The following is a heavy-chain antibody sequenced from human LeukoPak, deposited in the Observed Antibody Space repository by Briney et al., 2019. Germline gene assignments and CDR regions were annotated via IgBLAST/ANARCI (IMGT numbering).Heavy chain of an antibody. CDR2: IYYSGST. J-gene: IGHJ4*02. D-gene: IGHD3-3*01. CDR1: GGSISSYY. Sequence: SETLSLTCTVSGGSISSYYWSWIRQPPGKGLEWIGYIYYSGSTNYNPSLKSRVTISVDTSKNQFSLKLSSVTAADTAVYYCAREGSRGVVINRYFDYWGQGTLVTVSS. CDR3: AREGSRGVVINRYFDY. V-gene: IGHV4-59*01.